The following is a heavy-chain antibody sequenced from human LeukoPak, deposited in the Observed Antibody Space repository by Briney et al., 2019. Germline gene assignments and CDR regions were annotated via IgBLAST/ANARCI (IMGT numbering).Heavy chain of an antibody. Sequence: GGSLRLSCAASGFTFSSNAMTWVRQAPGEGLQWVSAISRSGGSTYFADSVKGRFTISRDNSKNTLYLQMNSLRAEDTAVYYCAKDPISMTYAYDAFDIWGQGTMVTVPS. J-gene: IGHJ3*02. CDR1: GFTFSSNA. CDR3: AKDPISMTYAYDAFDI. CDR2: ISRSGGST. D-gene: IGHD5-12*01. V-gene: IGHV3-23*01.